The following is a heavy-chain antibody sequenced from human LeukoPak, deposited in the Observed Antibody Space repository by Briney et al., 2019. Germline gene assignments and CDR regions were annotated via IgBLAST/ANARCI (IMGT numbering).Heavy chain of an antibody. J-gene: IGHJ4*02. V-gene: IGHV1-24*01. D-gene: IGHD2-21*01. CDR2: FDPEDGET. Sequence: ASVKVSCNVSGYTLTELSMHWVRQAPGKWLEWMGGFDPEDGETIYAQKFQGRVTMTEDTSTDTTYMELSSLRSEDTAVYYCATRRPYSGAHGVYFDYWGQGTLVTVSS. CDR1: GYTLTELS. CDR3: ATRRPYSGAHGVYFDY.